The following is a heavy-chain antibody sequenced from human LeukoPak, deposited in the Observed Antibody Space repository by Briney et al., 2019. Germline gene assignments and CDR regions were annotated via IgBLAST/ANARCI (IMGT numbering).Heavy chain of an antibody. CDR1: GFTFSSYA. D-gene: IGHD3-3*01. Sequence: XPGGSLRLSCAASGFTFSSYAMSWVRQAPGKGLEWVSAISGSGGSTYYADSVKGRFTISRDNSKNTLYLQMNSLRAEDTAVYYCAKSGYYDFWSGYYALQHWGQGTLVTVSS. CDR3: AKSGYYDFWSGYYALQH. CDR2: ISGSGGST. J-gene: IGHJ1*01. V-gene: IGHV3-23*01.